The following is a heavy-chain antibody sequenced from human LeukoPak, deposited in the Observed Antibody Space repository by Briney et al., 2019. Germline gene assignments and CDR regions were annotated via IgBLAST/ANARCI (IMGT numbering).Heavy chain of an antibody. D-gene: IGHD6-19*01. V-gene: IGHV3-23*01. CDR2: ISGSGGST. J-gene: IGHJ4*02. CDR1: GFTFSSYA. CDR3: AKDRYSSGWYEY. Sequence: GGSLRLSCAASGFTFSSYAMSWVRQAPGKGLEWVSAISGSGGSTYYADSVKGRLTISRDNSKNTLYLQMNSLRAEDTAVYYCAKDRYSSGWYEYWGQGTLVTVSS.